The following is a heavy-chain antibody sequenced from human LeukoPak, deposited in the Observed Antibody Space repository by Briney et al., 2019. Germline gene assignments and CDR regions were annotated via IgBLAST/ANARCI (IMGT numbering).Heavy chain of an antibody. V-gene: IGHV3-30*18. Sequence: GGSLRLSYAASGFTFSSYGMHWVRQAPGKGLEWVAVISYDGSNKYYADSVKGRFTISRDNSKNTLYLQMNSLRAEDTAVYYCAKDHPYSYGYFDYWGQGTLVTVSS. J-gene: IGHJ4*02. CDR3: AKDHPYSYGYFDY. CDR2: ISYDGSNK. CDR1: GFTFSSYG. D-gene: IGHD5-18*01.